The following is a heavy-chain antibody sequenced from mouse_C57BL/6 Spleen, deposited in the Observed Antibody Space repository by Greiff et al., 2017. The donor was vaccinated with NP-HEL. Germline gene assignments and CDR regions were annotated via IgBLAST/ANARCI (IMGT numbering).Heavy chain of an antibody. CDR1: GFSLTSYG. CDR3: ARKGYDYEFAY. V-gene: IGHV2-2*01. Sequence: VQLQQSGPGLVQPSPSLSITCTASGFSLTSYGVHWVRQSPGQGLEWLGVIWSGGSTGYNAAFISRLSTSNDNSKSQVFFKMNSLQADDTAIYYCARKGYDYEFAYWGQGTLVTVSA. D-gene: IGHD2-4*01. J-gene: IGHJ3*01. CDR2: IWSGGST.